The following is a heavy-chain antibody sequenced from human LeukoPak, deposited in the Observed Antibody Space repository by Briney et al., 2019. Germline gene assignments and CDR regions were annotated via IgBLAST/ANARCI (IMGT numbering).Heavy chain of an antibody. CDR3: ARSTSSGSPALNYFDY. V-gene: IGHV3-30*04. CDR2: ISYDGSNK. CDR1: GFTFSSYA. Sequence: GGSLRLSCAASGFTFSSYAMHWVRQAPGKGLEWVAVISYDGSNKYYADSVKGRFTISRDNSKNTLYLQMNSLRAEDTAVYYCARSTSSGSPALNYFDYWGQGTLVTVSS. J-gene: IGHJ4*02. D-gene: IGHD6-19*01.